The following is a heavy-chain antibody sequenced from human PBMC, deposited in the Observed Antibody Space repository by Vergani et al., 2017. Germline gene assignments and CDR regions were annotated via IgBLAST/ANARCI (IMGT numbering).Heavy chain of an antibody. J-gene: IGHJ6*03. CDR1: GGTFSSYA. Sequence: QVQLVQSGAEVKKPGSSVKVSCKASGGTFSSYAISWVRQAPGQGLEWMGGIIPIFGTANYAQKFQGRATITADESTSTAYMELSSLRSEDTAVYYCARAVVVVPAAIHYYYYYMDVWGKGTTVTVSS. V-gene: IGHV1-69*01. CDR2: IIPIFGTA. D-gene: IGHD2-2*01. CDR3: ARAVVVVPAAIHYYYYYMDV.